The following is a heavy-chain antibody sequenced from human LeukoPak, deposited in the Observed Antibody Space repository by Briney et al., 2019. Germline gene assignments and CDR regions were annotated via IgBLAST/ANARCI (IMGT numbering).Heavy chain of an antibody. CDR1: GFTVSSND. CDR2: IYSGGRT. Sequence: GGSLRLSCAASGFTVSSNDMSWVRQAPGKGLEWVSVIYSGGRTFYADSVKGRFTISRDNSKNTLYLQMNSLRAEDTAVYYCAIYDSSGYYNYWGQGTLSPSPQ. J-gene: IGHJ4*02. D-gene: IGHD3-22*01. CDR3: AIYDSSGYYNY. V-gene: IGHV3-53*01.